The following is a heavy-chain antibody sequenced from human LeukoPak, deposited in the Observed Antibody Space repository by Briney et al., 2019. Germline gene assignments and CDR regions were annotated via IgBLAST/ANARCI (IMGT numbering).Heavy chain of an antibody. V-gene: IGHV3-21*01. CDR2: ISSSSSYI. D-gene: IGHD6-19*01. Sequence: PGGSLRLSCAASGFTFSSYSMNWVRQAPGKGLEWVSSISSSSSYIYYADSVKGRFTISRDNAKNSLYLQMNSLRAEDTAVYYCARVFSSGWYSKYFDYWGQGTLVTVSS. CDR1: GFTFSSYS. CDR3: ARVFSSGWYSKYFDY. J-gene: IGHJ4*02.